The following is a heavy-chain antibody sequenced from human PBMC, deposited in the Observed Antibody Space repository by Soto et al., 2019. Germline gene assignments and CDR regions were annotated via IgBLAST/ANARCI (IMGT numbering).Heavy chain of an antibody. CDR1: GGSISSSSYY. V-gene: IGHV4-39*01. CDR2: IYYSGST. D-gene: IGHD3-22*01. CDR3: ARHMYYYDSSGYEPFDY. J-gene: IGHJ4*02. Sequence: TSETLSLTCTVSGGSISSSSYYWGWIRQPPGKGLEWIGSIYYSGSTYYNPSLKSRVTISVDTSKNQFSLKLSSVTAADTAVYYCARHMYYYDSSGYEPFDYWGQGTLVTVSS.